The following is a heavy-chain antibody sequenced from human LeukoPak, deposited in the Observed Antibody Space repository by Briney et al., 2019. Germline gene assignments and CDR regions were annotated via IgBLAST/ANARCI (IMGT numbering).Heavy chain of an antibody. CDR1: GFTFSRFG. J-gene: IGHJ4*02. D-gene: IGHD3-10*01. Sequence: PGGSLRLSCVTSGFTFSRFGMTWVRQPPGKGLEWVASFDGNADGTYYADSVKGRFTISRDNSENTLYLQMNNLRAEDTAVYYCARGPVRGIIAYWGQGTLVTVSS. V-gene: IGHV3-23*01. CDR2: FDGNADGT. CDR3: ARGPVRGIIAY.